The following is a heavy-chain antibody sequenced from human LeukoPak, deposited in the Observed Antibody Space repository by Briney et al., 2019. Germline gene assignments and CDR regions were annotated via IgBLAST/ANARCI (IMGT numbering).Heavy chain of an antibody. J-gene: IGHJ1*01. CDR1: GGSFSGYY. D-gene: IGHD6-13*01. Sequence: SETLSLTCAVYGGSFSGYYWSWIRQPPGKGLEWIGEINHSGSTNYNPSLKSRVTISVDTSKNQFSLKLSSVTAADTAVYYCARGALEQQLVPAEYFQRWGQGTLVTVSS. CDR2: INHSGST. V-gene: IGHV4-34*01. CDR3: ARGALEQQLVPAEYFQR.